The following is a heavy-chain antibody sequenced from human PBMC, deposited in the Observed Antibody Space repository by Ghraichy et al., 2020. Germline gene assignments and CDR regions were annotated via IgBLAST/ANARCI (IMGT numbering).Heavy chain of an antibody. CDR1: GFTFSSYS. Sequence: LSLTCAASGFTFSSYSMNWVRQAPGKGLEWVSYISSSSSTIYYADSVKGRFTISRDNAKNSLYLQMNSLRAEDTAVYYCARGPRGSSWFSDYYYGMDVWGQGTKVTVSS. D-gene: IGHD6-13*01. V-gene: IGHV3-48*04. J-gene: IGHJ6*02. CDR3: ARGPRGSSWFSDYYYGMDV. CDR2: ISSSSSTI.